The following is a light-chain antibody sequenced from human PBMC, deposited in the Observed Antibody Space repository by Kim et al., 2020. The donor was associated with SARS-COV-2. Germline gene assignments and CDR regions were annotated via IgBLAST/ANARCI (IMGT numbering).Light chain of an antibody. V-gene: IGKV2-28*01. J-gene: IGKJ5*01. CDR1: QSLLHSNGYNY. CDR2: LGS. CDR3: MQALQTPIT. Sequence: PASISCRSSQSLLHSNGYNYLDWYLQKPGQSPQLLIYLGSNRASGVPDRFSGSGSGTDFRLKISRVEAEDVGVYYCMQALQTPITFGQGTRLEIK.